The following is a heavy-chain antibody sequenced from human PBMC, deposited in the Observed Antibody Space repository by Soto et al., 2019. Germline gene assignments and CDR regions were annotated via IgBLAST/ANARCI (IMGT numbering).Heavy chain of an antibody. J-gene: IGHJ4*02. V-gene: IGHV4-30-4*01. Sequence: SETLSLTCTVSVGSISSGDYYWSWIRQPPGKGLEWIGYIYYSGSTYYNPSLKSRVTISVDTSKNQFSLKLSSVTAADTAVYYCARDGSYGQYFDYWGQGTLVTVSS. CDR1: VGSISSGDYY. CDR3: ARDGSYGQYFDY. D-gene: IGHD5-18*01. CDR2: IYYSGST.